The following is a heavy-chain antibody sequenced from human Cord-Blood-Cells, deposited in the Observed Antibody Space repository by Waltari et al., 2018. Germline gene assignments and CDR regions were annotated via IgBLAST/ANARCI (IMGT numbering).Heavy chain of an antibody. V-gene: IGHV4-34*01. CDR1: GGSFSGYY. CDR3: ASQGRSAAAGTEYFQH. Sequence: SLTCAVYGGSFSGYYWSWIRQPPGKGLEWIGEINHSGSTNYNPSLKSRVTISVDTSKNQFSLKLSSVTAADTAVYYCASQGRSAAAGTEYFQHWGQGTLVTVSS. CDR2: INHSGST. J-gene: IGHJ1*01. D-gene: IGHD6-13*01.